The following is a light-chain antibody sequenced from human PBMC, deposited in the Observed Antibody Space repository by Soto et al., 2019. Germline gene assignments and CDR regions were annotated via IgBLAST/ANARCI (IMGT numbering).Light chain of an antibody. J-gene: IGKJ4*01. CDR3: QEKVT. CDR1: QSVSSSY. CDR2: GAS. V-gene: IGKV3-20*01. Sequence: EIVLTQSPGTLSLSPGERATLACRASQSVSSSYLAWYQQKPGQAPRLLIYGASSRTTGIPDRFSGSGSGTDFNITISRLEPEEFAVYYCQEKVTFGGGTKVEIK.